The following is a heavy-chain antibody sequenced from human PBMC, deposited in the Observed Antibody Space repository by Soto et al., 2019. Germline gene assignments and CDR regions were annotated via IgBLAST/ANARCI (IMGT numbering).Heavy chain of an antibody. J-gene: IGHJ4*02. V-gene: IGHV3-49*04. CDR1: GFTFGDYA. D-gene: IGHD1-26*01. Sequence: GGSLRLSCTASGFTFGDYAMSWVRQAPGKGLEWVGFIRSKAYGGTTEYAASVKGRFTISRDDSKSIAYLQMNSLKTEDTAVYYCTRATPGRGFDYWGQGTLVTVSS. CDR2: IRSKAYGGTT. CDR3: TRATPGRGFDY.